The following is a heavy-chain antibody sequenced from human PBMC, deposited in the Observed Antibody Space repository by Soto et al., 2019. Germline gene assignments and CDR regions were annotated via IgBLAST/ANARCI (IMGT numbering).Heavy chain of an antibody. J-gene: IGHJ4*02. V-gene: IGHV3-33*01. D-gene: IGHD6-13*01. CDR2: IWYDGSNK. CDR1: GFTFSSYG. Sequence: QVQLVESGGGVVQPGRSLRLSCAASGFTFSSYGMHWVRQAPGKGLEWVAVIWYDGSNKYYADSVKGRFTISRDNPKNTLYLHMNSLRAEATAVYYCARDGDSSSRLDYWGQGTLVTVSS. CDR3: ARDGDSSSRLDY.